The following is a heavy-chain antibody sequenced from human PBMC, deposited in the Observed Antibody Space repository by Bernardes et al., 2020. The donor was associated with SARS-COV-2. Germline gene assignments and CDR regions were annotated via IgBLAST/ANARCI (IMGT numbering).Heavy chain of an antibody. CDR2: IYHSGST. Sequence: SETLSLTCSVSGGFIDTYCWSWIRQTPGKGLEWIGYIYHSGSTKYNPSLGSRVTISLDTSKNQFSLTLTSVTAADTAVYYCTRGGFSVAAVYYYYDGMDVWGQGTTVTVSS. D-gene: IGHD2-15*01. J-gene: IGHJ6*02. CDR1: GGFIDTYC. V-gene: IGHV4-59*01. CDR3: TRGGFSVAAVYYYYDGMDV.